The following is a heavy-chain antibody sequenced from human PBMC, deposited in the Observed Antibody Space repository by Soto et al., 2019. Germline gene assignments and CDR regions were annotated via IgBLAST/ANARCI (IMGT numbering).Heavy chain of an antibody. CDR2: IIPIFGTA. CDR3: ARVRASSSSWYYFDY. D-gene: IGHD6-13*01. V-gene: IGHV1-69*13. J-gene: IGHJ4*02. CDR1: XGTFSSYX. Sequence: VKVSCKAPXGTFSSYXXXXXRQAPGQGLEWMGGIIPIFGTATYAQKFQGRVTITADESTSTAYLELRSLRSEDTAVYYCARVRASSSSWYYFDYWGQGTLVTVSS.